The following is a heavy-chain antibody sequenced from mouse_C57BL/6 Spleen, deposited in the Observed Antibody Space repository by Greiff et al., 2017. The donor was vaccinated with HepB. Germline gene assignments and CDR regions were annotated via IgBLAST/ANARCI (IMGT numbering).Heavy chain of an antibody. CDR3: AGRGDYVGAMDY. Sequence: VQLQQSGAELVKPGASVKISCKASGYAFSSYWMNWVKQRPGKGLEWIGQIYPGDGDTNYNGKFKGKATLTADKSSSTAYMQLSSLTSEDSAVYCWAGRGDYVGAMDYWGQGTSVTVSS. CDR2: IYPGDGDT. D-gene: IGHD2-4*01. V-gene: IGHV1-80*01. CDR1: GYAFSSYW. J-gene: IGHJ4*01.